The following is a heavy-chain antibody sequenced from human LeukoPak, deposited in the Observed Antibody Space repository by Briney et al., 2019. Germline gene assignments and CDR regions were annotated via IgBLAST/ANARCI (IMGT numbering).Heavy chain of an antibody. CDR1: GGSISSGYW. V-gene: IGHV4-4*02. J-gene: IGHJ3*02. CDR2: IFHSGST. CDR3: ASLGRYYYDSSGYYYYDAFDI. D-gene: IGHD3-22*01. Sequence: SETLSLTCAVSGGSISSGYWWSWVRQPPGKGLEWIGEIFHSGSTNYNPSLKSRVTISVDKSKNQFSLKLSSVTAADTAVYYCASLGRYYYDSSGYYYYDAFDIWGQGTMVTVSS.